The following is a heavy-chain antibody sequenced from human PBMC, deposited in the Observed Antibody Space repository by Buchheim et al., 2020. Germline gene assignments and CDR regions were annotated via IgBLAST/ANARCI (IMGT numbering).Heavy chain of an antibody. D-gene: IGHD5-24*01. CDR3: AKGTATIKGYFDL. CDR2: ISYDGSNK. J-gene: IGHJ2*01. CDR1: GFTFSSYG. Sequence: QVQLVESGGGVVQPGRSLRLSCAASGFTFSSYGMHWVRQAPGKGLEWGAVISYDGSNKYYADSVKGRFTIYRDNSKNTVYLQMNSLRAEDTAVYYCAKGTATIKGYFDLWGRGTL. V-gene: IGHV3-30*18.